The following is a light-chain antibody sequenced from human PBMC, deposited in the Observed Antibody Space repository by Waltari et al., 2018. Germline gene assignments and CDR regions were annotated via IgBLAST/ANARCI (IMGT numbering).Light chain of an antibody. CDR2: DVS. CDR3: SSYISSSTLEL. V-gene: IGLV2-14*03. Sequence: QSALTQPASVSGSPGQSITISCTGTSSDGGGYNYVSRYQPHPGKAPTLMIFDVSNRPSGVSNRFSGSKSGNTASLTISGLQAEDEADYYCSSYISSSTLELFGGGTSLTVL. J-gene: IGLJ2*01. CDR1: SSDGGGYNY.